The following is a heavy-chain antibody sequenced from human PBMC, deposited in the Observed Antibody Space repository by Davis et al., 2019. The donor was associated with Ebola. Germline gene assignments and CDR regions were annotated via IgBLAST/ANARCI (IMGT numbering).Heavy chain of an antibody. CDR1: GFTFSSYS. Sequence: GALRLSCAASGFTFSSYSMNWVRQAPGKGLEWVSYISSSSSTIYYADSVKGRFTISRDNAKNSLYLQMNSLRDEDTAVYYCARDLPLGQWLVLGFDYWGQGTLVTVSS. J-gene: IGHJ4*02. CDR3: ARDLPLGQWLVLGFDY. D-gene: IGHD6-19*01. CDR2: ISSSSSTI. V-gene: IGHV3-48*02.